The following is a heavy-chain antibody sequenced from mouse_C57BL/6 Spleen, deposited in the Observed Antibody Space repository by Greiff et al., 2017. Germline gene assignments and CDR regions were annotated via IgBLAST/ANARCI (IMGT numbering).Heavy chain of an antibody. CDR2: IYPGSGST. J-gene: IGHJ2*01. V-gene: IGHV1-55*01. CDR1: GYTFTSYW. CDR3: ARDSDY. Sequence: QVHVKQPGAELVKPGASVKMSCKASGYTFTSYWITWVKQRPGQGLEWIGDIYPGSGSTNYNEKFKSKATLTVDTSSSTAYMQLSSLTSEDSAVYYCARDSDYWGQGTTLTVSS.